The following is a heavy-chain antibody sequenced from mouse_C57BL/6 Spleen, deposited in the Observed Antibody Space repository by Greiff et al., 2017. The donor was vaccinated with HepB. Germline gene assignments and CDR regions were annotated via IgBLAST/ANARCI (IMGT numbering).Heavy chain of an antibody. Sequence: VQLQQPGAELVKPGASVKLSCKASGYTFTSYWVHWVKQRPGQGLEWIGMIHPNSGSTNYNEKFKSKATLTVDKSSSTAYMQLSSLTSEDSAVYYCAIYYDYSYYYAMDYWGQGTSVTVSS. CDR2: IHPNSGST. D-gene: IGHD2-4*01. J-gene: IGHJ4*01. CDR3: AIYYDYSYYYAMDY. V-gene: IGHV1-64*01. CDR1: GYTFTSYW.